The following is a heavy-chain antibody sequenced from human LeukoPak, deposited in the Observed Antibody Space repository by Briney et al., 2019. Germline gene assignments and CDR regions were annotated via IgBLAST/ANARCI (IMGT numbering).Heavy chain of an antibody. CDR2: MNPNSGNT. J-gene: IGHJ4*02. CDR1: GYAFIDYA. V-gene: IGHV1-8*02. D-gene: IGHD4-17*01. Sequence: ASVKVSCKASGYAFIDYAINWVRQAPGQGLEWMGWMNPNSGNTGYAQKFQGRVTMTRNTSISTAYMELSSLRSEDTAVYYCAPPSGYGDIPWGQGTLVTVSS. CDR3: APPSGYGDIP.